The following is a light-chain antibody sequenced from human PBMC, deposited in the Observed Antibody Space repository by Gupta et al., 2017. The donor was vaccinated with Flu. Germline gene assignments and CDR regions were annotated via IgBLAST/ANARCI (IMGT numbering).Light chain of an antibody. CDR3: QQDGSSPIT. Sequence: EIVLTQSPGTLSLSPGERATLSYRASQSVSSNHLAWYQQKPGQAPRLLIYGASSRATGIPGRFSGSGSGTDFTLSISRLEPEDFAVYHCQQDGSSPITFGQGTRLEIK. J-gene: IGKJ5*01. V-gene: IGKV3-20*01. CDR2: GAS. CDR1: QSVSSNH.